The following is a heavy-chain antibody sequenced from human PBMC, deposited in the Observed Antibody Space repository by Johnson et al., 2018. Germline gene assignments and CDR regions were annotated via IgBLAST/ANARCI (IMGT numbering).Heavy chain of an antibody. CDR3: ARGSIFGDAFDI. CDR2: IYSGGST. Sequence: VQLVQSGGGLVQPGGSLRLSXAASGFTFSSYAMSWVRQAPGKGLEWVSAIYSGGSTYYADSVKGRFTISRDNSKNTRYLQMNSLRAEDTAVYYCARGSIFGDAFDIWGQGTMVTVSS. J-gene: IGHJ3*02. D-gene: IGHD2/OR15-2a*01. CDR1: GFTFSSYA. V-gene: IGHV3-23*04.